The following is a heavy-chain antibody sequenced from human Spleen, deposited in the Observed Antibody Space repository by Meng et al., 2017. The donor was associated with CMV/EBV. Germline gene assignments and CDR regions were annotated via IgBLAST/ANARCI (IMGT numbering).Heavy chain of an antibody. CDR2: IYSGGSST. Sequence: GESLKISCAASGFTFNSYAMSWVRQAPGKGLEWVSLIYSGGSSTYYADSVKGRFTISRDNSKNTLYLQMNSLRAEDTAVYYCARGKSHDFWSGYWSGGMDVWGQGTTVTVSS. CDR3: ARGKSHDFWSGYWSGGMDV. J-gene: IGHJ6*02. D-gene: IGHD3-3*01. CDR1: GFTFNSYA. V-gene: IGHV3-23*03.